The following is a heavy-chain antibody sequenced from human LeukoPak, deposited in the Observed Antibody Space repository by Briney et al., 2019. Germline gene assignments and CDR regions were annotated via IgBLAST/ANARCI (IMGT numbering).Heavy chain of an antibody. Sequence: GGSLRLSCTASGFTLGDYAMSWFRQAPGKGPEWVGFIRSKAYGGTTEYAASVKGRFTISRDDSKSIAYLQMNSLKTEDTAVYYCTRGRAAAGNDYLAYYYMDVWGKGTTVTVSS. J-gene: IGHJ6*03. CDR2: IRSKAYGGTT. CDR3: TRGRAAAGNDYLAYYYMDV. CDR1: GFTLGDYA. D-gene: IGHD6-13*01. V-gene: IGHV3-49*03.